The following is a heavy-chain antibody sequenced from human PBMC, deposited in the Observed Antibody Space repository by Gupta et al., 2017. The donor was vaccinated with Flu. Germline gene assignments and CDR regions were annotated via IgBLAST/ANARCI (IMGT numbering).Heavy chain of an antibody. CDR1: GFTFSDSH. Sequence: EVQLVESGGGLVQHGGSLRLTCVISGFTFSDSHMNGIRQAPGKGLEWISYIGSGGNTDYADSVRGRFTISRDNARDSLFLQMNSLRDEDTALYYCARDLNWAFIFWGQGALVTVSS. D-gene: IGHD3-16*01. J-gene: IGHJ4*02. CDR2: IGSGGNT. CDR3: ARDLNWAFIF. V-gene: IGHV3-48*02.